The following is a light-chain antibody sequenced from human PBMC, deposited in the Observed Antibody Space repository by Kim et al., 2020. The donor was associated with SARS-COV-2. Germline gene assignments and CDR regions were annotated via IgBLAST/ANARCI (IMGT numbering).Light chain of an antibody. V-gene: IGLV8-61*01. CDR3: LLRLGSGFGV. Sequence: QTVVTQEPAFSVSPGGTVTLTCGLSSGSVSTSYYPSWYQQTPGQAPRTLIYSTNTRSSGVHDRFSGSILGSKAALTITGAQADDESDYFCLLRLGSGFGVFGGGTLLTVL. CDR2: STN. J-gene: IGLJ3*02. CDR1: SGSVSTSYY.